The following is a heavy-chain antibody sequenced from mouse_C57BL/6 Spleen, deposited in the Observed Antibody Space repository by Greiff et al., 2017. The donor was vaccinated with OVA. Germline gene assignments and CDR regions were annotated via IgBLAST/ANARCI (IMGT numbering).Heavy chain of an antibody. V-gene: IGHV1-7*01. D-gene: IGHD2-13*01. CDR3: ARVGEDDAMGY. CDR1: GYTFTSYW. J-gene: IGHJ4*01. Sequence: VQLQQSGAELAKPGASVKLSCKASGYTFTSYWMHWVRQRPGQGLEWIGIIHPNSGYTRYNQKFKSKATLTADKYSSTAYMQLSSLTSEDCAGYYCARVGEDDAMGYWGQGTSVTVAS. CDR2: IHPNSGYT.